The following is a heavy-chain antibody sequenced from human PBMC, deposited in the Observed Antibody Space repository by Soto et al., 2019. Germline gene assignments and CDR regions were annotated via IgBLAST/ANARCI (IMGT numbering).Heavy chain of an antibody. D-gene: IGHD1-1*01. Sequence: PSETLSLTCTVSGGSVSGGSYFWSWVRQPPGKGLEWIGYFYYSGSTKYNPSLKSRVTILEDTSKNQFSLKLNSVTAAGTAVYYCAREGRMGTFDYWGQGALVTVSS. J-gene: IGHJ4*02. CDR3: AREGRMGTFDY. CDR1: GGSVSGGSYF. CDR2: FYYSGST. V-gene: IGHV4-61*01.